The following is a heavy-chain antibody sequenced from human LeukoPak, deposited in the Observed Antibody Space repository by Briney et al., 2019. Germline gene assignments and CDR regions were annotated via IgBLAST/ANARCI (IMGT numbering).Heavy chain of an antibody. V-gene: IGHV1-8*01. J-gene: IGHJ4*02. CDR3: ATDLVDSSSWYFSGLFDY. D-gene: IGHD6-13*01. CDR1: GYTFTSYD. Sequence: ASVKVSCKASGYTFTSYDINWVRQATGQGLEWMGWMNPNSGNTIYAQKFQGRVTMTEDTSTDTAYMELSSLRSEDTAVYYCATDLVDSSSWYFSGLFDYWGQGTLVTVSS. CDR2: MNPNSGNT.